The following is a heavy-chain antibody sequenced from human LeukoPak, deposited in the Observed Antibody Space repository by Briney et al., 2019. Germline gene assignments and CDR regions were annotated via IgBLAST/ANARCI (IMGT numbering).Heavy chain of an antibody. J-gene: IGHJ4*02. Sequence: GGSLRLSCATSGFTFSSYAMSWVRQAPGKGLEWVSAISGSGGSTYYADSVKGRFTISRDNAKNSLYLQMNSLRAEDTAVYYCARTVYDSSWAWDYWGQGTLVTVSS. D-gene: IGHD3-22*01. V-gene: IGHV3-23*01. CDR3: ARTVYDSSWAWDY. CDR2: ISGSGGST. CDR1: GFTFSSYA.